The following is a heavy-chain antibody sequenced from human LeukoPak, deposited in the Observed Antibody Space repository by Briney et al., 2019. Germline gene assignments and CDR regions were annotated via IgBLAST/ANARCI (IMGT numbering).Heavy chain of an antibody. V-gene: IGHV3-7*01. D-gene: IGHD3-3*02. CDR2: MNLDGSEK. CDR3: ARDARVVLDY. J-gene: IGHJ4*02. CDR1: GFTFSSYW. Sequence: GGSLRLSCTASGFTFSSYWMSWVRQAPGKGLEWVANMNLDGSEKCYVNSVEGRFTISRDSAKNSLFLQMNSLRAEDTAVYYCARDARVVLDYWGLGTLVTVSS.